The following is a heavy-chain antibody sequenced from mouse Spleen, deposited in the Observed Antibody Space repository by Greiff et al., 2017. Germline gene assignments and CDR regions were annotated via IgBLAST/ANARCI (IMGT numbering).Heavy chain of an antibody. CDR1: GYSFTGYY. D-gene: IGHD3-3*01. Sequence: VQLKESGPELVKPGASVKISCKASGYSFTGYYMNWVKQSPEKSLEWIGEINPSTGGTTYNQKFKAKATLTVDKSSSTAYMQLKSLTSEDSAVYYCARRDGDYWGQGTTLTVSS. J-gene: IGHJ2*01. CDR2: INPSTGGT. V-gene: IGHV1-42*01. CDR3: ARRDGDY.